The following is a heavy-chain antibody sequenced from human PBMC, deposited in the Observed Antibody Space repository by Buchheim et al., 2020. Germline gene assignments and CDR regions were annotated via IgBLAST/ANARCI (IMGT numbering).Heavy chain of an antibody. Sequence: QLQLQESGPGLVKPSETLSLTCTVSGGSISSSSYYWGWIRQPPGKGLEWIGSIYYSGSTYSNPSLKSRVNITVDTTKNQFSLKLSTVTAADTAVYYCARPAYSSGWYSWYFDLWGRGTL. D-gene: IGHD6-19*01. V-gene: IGHV4-39*01. CDR2: IYYSGST. CDR1: GGSISSSSYY. J-gene: IGHJ2*01. CDR3: ARPAYSSGWYSWYFDL.